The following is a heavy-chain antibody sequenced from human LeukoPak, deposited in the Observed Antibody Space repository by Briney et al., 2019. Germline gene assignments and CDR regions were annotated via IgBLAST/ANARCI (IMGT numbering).Heavy chain of an antibody. CDR1: GDSVSSNSAA. J-gene: IGHJ4*02. CDR2: TYYRSKWYN. V-gene: IGHV6-1*01. CDR3: ARATRGYSSGRYEANFDY. Sequence: SQTLSLTCAISGDSVSSNSAAWNWIRQSPSRGLEWLGRTYYRSKWYNDYAVSVKSRITINPDTSKNQFSLQLNSVTPEDTAVYYCARATRGYSSGRYEANFDYWGQGTLVTVSS. D-gene: IGHD6-19*01.